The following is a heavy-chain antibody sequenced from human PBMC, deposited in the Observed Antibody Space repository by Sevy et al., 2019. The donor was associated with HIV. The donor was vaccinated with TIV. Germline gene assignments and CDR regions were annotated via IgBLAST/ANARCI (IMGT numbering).Heavy chain of an antibody. J-gene: IGHJ4*02. CDR1: GGTFSSYG. D-gene: IGHD6-19*01. Sequence: ASVKVSCKASGGTFSSYGISWVRQAPGQGLEWMGGIIPILGTVNYAQKFQGRVTITADESTKTADLGLSSLRSEDTAVYYCARGEGNGWYYFDYWGQETLVTVSS. CDR2: IIPILGTV. V-gene: IGHV1-69*13. CDR3: ARGEGNGWYYFDY.